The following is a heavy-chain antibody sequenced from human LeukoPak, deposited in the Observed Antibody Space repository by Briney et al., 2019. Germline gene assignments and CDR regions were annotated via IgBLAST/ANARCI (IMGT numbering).Heavy chain of an antibody. CDR3: ARDSVPIPSSGWFDY. J-gene: IGHJ4*02. V-gene: IGHV3-21*01. CDR1: GFTFSSYS. D-gene: IGHD2-15*01. Sequence: GGSLRLSCAASGFTFSSYSMNWVRQAPGKGLEWVSSISSSSSHIYYADSVKGRFTISRDNAKNSLYLQMNSLRAEDTAVYYCARDSVPIPSSGWFDYWGQGTLVTVSS. CDR2: ISSSSSHI.